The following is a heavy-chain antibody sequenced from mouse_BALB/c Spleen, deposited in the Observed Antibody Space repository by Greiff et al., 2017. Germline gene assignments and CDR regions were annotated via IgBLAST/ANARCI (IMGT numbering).Heavy chain of an antibody. CDR2: ISSGSSTI. V-gene: IGHV5-17*02. Sequence: EVQLVESGGGLVQPGGSRKLSCAASGFTFSSFGMHWVRQAPEKGLEWVAYISSGSSTIYYADTVKGRFTISRDNPKNTLFLQMTSLRSEDTAMYYCAREGGHYYGLAWFAYWGQGTLVTVSA. J-gene: IGHJ3*01. CDR3: AREGGHYYGLAWFAY. D-gene: IGHD1-2*01. CDR1: GFTFSSFG.